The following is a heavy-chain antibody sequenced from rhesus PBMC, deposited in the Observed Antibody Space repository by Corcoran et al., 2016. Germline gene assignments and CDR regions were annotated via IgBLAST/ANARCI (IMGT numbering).Heavy chain of an antibody. V-gene: IGHV2S1*01. J-gene: IGHJ4*01. CDR1: GFSLSTLGMR. Sequence: QVTLKESGPALVKPTQTLTLTCTFSGFSLSTLGMRVGWLRPSPGRALEWLASIYWDDEKYYNTSLKSRLTISKDTSKNQVVLTMTNMDPVDTATYYCARVPYSSWWGEFDYWGQGVLVTVSS. CDR3: ARVPYSSWWGEFDY. CDR2: IYWDDEK. D-gene: IGHD6-13*01.